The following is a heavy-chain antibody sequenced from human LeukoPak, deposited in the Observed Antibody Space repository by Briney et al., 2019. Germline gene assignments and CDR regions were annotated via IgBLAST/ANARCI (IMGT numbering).Heavy chain of an antibody. J-gene: IGHJ4*02. CDR2: ISSNGGST. CDR1: RFTFSSYA. Sequence: GGSLRLSCAASRFTFSSYAMHWVRQAPGKGLEYVSAISSNGGSTYYANSVKGRFTISRDNSKNTLYLQMGSLRAEDMAVYYCARDAGSGYFDYWGQGTLVTVSS. D-gene: IGHD6-19*01. CDR3: ARDAGSGYFDY. V-gene: IGHV3-64*01.